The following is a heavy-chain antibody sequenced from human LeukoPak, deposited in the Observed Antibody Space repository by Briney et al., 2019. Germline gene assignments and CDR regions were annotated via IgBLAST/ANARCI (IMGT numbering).Heavy chain of an antibody. D-gene: IGHD3-10*01. CDR1: GFTFSYNA. J-gene: IGHJ4*02. CDR2: IKSDASST. V-gene: IGHV3-74*01. CDR3: ATELLWMGELTE. Sequence: SGGSLRLSCAASGFTFSYNAMSWVRQAPGKGLVWVSRIKSDASSTGYADSVKGRFTISRDNAKNMLYLQMNSLGADDTAVYYCATELLWMGELTEWGQGTPVTVSS.